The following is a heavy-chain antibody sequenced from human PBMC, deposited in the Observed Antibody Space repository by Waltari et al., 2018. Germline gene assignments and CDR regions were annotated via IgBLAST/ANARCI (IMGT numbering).Heavy chain of an antibody. Sequence: QVQLQQWGAGLLKPSETLSLTCAVYGGSFSGYYWSWIRQPPGKGLEWIGEINHSGSTNYNPSLKSRVTISVDTSKNQFSLKLSSVTAADTAVYYCARRGSHYYDSSGYYPRGVAYWGQGTLVTVSS. V-gene: IGHV4-34*01. J-gene: IGHJ4*02. CDR1: GGSFSGYY. CDR3: ARRGSHYYDSSGYYPRGVAY. D-gene: IGHD3-22*01. CDR2: INHSGST.